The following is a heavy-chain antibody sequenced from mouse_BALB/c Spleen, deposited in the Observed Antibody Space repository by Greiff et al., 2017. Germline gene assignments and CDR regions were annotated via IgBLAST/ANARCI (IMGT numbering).Heavy chain of an antibody. V-gene: IGHV1S135*01. CDR2: IDPFNGGT. CDR3: AAAAFAY. Sequence: EVKLMESGPELMKPGASVKISCKASGYSFTSYYMHWVKQSHGKSLEWIGYIDPFNGGTSYNQKFKGKATLTVDKSSSTAYMHLSSLTSEDSAVYYCAAAAFAYWGQGTLVTVSA. J-gene: IGHJ3*01. CDR1: GYSFTSYY.